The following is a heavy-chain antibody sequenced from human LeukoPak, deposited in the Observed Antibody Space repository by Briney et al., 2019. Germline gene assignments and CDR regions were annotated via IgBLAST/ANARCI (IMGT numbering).Heavy chain of an antibody. Sequence: GRSLRLSCAASGFIFSNYGMHRVRQAPGKGLEWVAVISYDGSNKYYADSVKGRFTISRDNSKNTLYLQMNSLRAEDTAVYHCAKDYYGDWGQGTLVTVSS. CDR2: ISYDGSNK. CDR1: GFIFSNYG. J-gene: IGHJ4*02. V-gene: IGHV3-30*18. D-gene: IGHD3-10*01. CDR3: AKDYYGD.